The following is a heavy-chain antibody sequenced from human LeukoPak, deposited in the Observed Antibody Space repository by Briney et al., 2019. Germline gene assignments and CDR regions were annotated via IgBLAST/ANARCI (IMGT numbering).Heavy chain of an antibody. CDR1: VFTFSRDG. CDR3: ARDDHLLYGDYAFDI. J-gene: IGHJ3*02. D-gene: IGHD4-17*01. V-gene: IGHV3-48*01. Sequence: GGALRLSRVGSVFTFSRDGMHWVRQAPGKGVEWVSYISSSGSTIYYADSVKGRFTISRDKAQNSQYLQMNSLSAEDTAVYYCARDDHLLYGDYAFDIWGQGTMVTVSS. CDR2: ISSSGSTI.